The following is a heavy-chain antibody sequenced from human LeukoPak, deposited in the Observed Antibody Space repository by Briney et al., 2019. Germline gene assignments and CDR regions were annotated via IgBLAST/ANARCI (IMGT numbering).Heavy chain of an antibody. J-gene: IGHJ5*02. CDR3: ARSRYSYGYNWFDP. V-gene: IGHV4-39*07. Sequence: SETLSLTCTVSGGSISSSSYYWGWIRQPPGRGLEWIGSIYYSGSTYYNPSLKSRVTISVDTSKNQFSLKLSSVTAADTAVYYCARSRYSYGYNWFDPWGQGTLVTVSS. D-gene: IGHD5-18*01. CDR1: GGSISSSSYY. CDR2: IYYSGST.